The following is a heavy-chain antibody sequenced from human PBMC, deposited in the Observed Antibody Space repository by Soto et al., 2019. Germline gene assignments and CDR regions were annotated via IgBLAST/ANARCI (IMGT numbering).Heavy chain of an antibody. CDR3: ARGGGDIVVVPAAAPSGAFDI. D-gene: IGHD2-2*01. Sequence: QVQLQESGPGLVKPSGTLSLTCAVSGGSISSSNWWSWVRQPPGKGLEWIGEIYHSGSTNYNPSLKSRVTISVDKSKTQFSLKLSSVTAADTAVYYCARGGGDIVVVPAAAPSGAFDIWGQGTMVTVSS. CDR2: IYHSGST. J-gene: IGHJ3*02. CDR1: GGSISSSNW. V-gene: IGHV4-4*02.